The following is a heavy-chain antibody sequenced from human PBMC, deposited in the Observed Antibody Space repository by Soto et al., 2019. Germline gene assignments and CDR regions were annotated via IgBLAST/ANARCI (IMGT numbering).Heavy chain of an antibody. CDR3: ARSTYYDSSGYYYSHFDY. CDR2: IIPIFGTA. D-gene: IGHD3-22*01. CDR1: GGTFSSYA. Sequence: QVQLVQSGAEVKKPGSSVKVSCKASGGTFSSYAISWVRQAPGQGLEWMGGIIPIFGTANYAQKFQGRVTITADESTSTAYMELSSLRSEDTAVYYCARSTYYDSSGYYYSHFDYWGQGTLVPVSS. V-gene: IGHV1-69*01. J-gene: IGHJ4*02.